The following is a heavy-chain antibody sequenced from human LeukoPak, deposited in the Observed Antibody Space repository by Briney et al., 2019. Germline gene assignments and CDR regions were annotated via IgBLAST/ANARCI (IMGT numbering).Heavy chain of an antibody. V-gene: IGHV4-59*08. J-gene: IGHJ4*02. CDR3: ARGGVPGYYYDSSGYFDY. CDR1: GGSFSGYY. CDR2: IYYSGST. Sequence: PSETLSLTCAVYGGSFSGYYWSWIRQPPGKGLEWIGYIYYSGSTNYNPSLKSRVTISVDTSKNQFSLKLSSVTAADTAVYYCARGGVPGYYYDSSGYFDYWGQGTLVTVSS. D-gene: IGHD3-22*01.